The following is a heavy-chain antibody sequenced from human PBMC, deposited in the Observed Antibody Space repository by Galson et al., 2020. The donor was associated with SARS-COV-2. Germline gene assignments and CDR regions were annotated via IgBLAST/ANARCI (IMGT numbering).Heavy chain of an antibody. CDR3: ARDGPVGDPFDY. Sequence: HPGKGLEWIGYISYSGSTYYNPSLKSRVTISLDRSKSQFSLKLTSVTAADTAVYYCARDGPVGDPFDYWGQGTLVTVSS. J-gene: IGHJ4*02. CDR2: ISYSGST. V-gene: IGHV4-31*02. D-gene: IGHD1-26*01.